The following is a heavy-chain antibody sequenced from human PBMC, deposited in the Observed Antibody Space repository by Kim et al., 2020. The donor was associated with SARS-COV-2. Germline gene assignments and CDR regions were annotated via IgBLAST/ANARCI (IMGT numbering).Heavy chain of an antibody. CDR1: GYTFTSYY. D-gene: IGHD2-21*02. J-gene: IGHJ4*02. CDR2: INPSGGST. Sequence: ASVKVSCKASGYTFTSYYMHWVRQAPGQGLEWMGIINPSGGSTSYAQKFQGRVTMTRDTSTSTVYMELSSLRSEDTAVYYCARGDRGPYCGGDCLRYWGQGTLVTVSS. V-gene: IGHV1-46*01. CDR3: ARGDRGPYCGGDCLRY.